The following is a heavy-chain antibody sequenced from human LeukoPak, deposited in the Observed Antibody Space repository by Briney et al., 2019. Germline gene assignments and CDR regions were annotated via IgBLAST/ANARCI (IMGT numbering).Heavy chain of an antibody. V-gene: IGHV3-30-3*01. D-gene: IGHD3-22*01. CDR1: GFTFSSYA. J-gene: IGHJ3*02. Sequence: GRSLRLSCAASGFTFSSYAMHWVRQAPGKGLEWVAVISYDGSNKYYADSVKGRFTISRDNSKNTLYLQMNSLRAEDTAVYYCAREGGFYYFDSSGYPPDIWGQGTMVTVSS. CDR3: AREGGFYYFDSSGYPPDI. CDR2: ISYDGSNK.